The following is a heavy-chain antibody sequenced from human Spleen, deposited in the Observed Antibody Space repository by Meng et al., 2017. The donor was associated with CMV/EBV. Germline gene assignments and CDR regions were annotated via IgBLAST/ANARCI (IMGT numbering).Heavy chain of an antibody. CDR3: ARDLRGPIDYDTTGYFDY. CDR2: ISGSGRGT. Sequence: GGSLRLSCAASGFTFTGYAMSWVRQAPGKGLEWVSAISGSGRGTYSADSVKGRFTISRDISKNTLYLQMHSLRVEDTAVYYCARDLRGPIDYDTTGYFDYWGQGIRVTVSS. V-gene: IGHV3-23*01. D-gene: IGHD2-8*02. J-gene: IGHJ4*02. CDR1: GFTFTGYA.